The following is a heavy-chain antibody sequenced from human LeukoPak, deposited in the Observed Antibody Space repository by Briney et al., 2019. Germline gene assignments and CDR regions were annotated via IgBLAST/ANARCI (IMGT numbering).Heavy chain of an antibody. D-gene: IGHD6-13*01. CDR3: ARDQFISVAAAADGSIGHYYYGMDV. CDR1: GFTVSSNY. Sequence: GGSLRLSCAASGFTVSSNYMSWVRQAPGKGLEWVSVIYSGGSTYYADSVKGRFTISRDNSKNTLYLQMNSLRAEDTAVYYCARDQFISVAAAADGSIGHYYYGMDVWGQGTTVTVSS. CDR2: IYSGGST. V-gene: IGHV3-66*01. J-gene: IGHJ6*02.